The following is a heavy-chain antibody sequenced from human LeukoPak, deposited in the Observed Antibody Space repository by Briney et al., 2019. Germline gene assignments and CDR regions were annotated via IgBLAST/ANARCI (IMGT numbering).Heavy chain of an antibody. CDR1: GFTFSSYA. CDR3: ARDYASGSGWCFDY. Sequence: GGSLRLSCAASGFTFSSYAMHWVRQAPGKGLEWVAVISYDGSNKYYADSVKGRFTISRDNSKNTLYLQMNSLRAEDTAVYYCARDYASGSGWCFDYWGQGTLVTVSS. D-gene: IGHD6-19*01. V-gene: IGHV3-30*04. J-gene: IGHJ4*02. CDR2: ISYDGSNK.